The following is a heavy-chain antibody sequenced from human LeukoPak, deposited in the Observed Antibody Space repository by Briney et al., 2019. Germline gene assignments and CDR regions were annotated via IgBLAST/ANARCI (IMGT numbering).Heavy chain of an antibody. D-gene: IGHD1-26*01. V-gene: IGHV4-39*07. J-gene: IGHJ4*02. CDR2: IYYSGST. CDR3: ARGGRQED. Sequence: PSETLSLTCTVSGGSISSSSYYWGWLRQPPGKGLEGIGSIYYSGSTYYNPSLKSRVTISVDTSKHQFSLKLSSVTAADTAVYYCARGGRQEDWAQGTLVTV. CDR1: GGSISSSSYY.